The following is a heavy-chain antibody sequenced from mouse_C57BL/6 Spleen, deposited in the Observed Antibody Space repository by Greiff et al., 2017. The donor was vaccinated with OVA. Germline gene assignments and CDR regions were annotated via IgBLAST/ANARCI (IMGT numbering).Heavy chain of an antibody. CDR3: ARGDGSRGAWFAY. CDR1: GFTFSDYY. CDR2: INYDGSST. J-gene: IGHJ3*01. Sequence: EVQRVESEGGLVQPGSSMKLSCTASGFTFSDYYMAWVRQVPEKGLEWVANINYDGSSTYYLDSLKSRFIISRDNAKNILYLQMSSLKSEDTATYYCARGDGSRGAWFAYWGQGTLVTVSA. D-gene: IGHD1-1*01. V-gene: IGHV5-16*01.